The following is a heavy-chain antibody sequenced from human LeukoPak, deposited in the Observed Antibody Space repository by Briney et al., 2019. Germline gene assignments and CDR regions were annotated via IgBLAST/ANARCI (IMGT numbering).Heavy chain of an antibody. CDR2: IYYSGST. Sequence: SETLSLTCTVSGGSISSYYWSWIRQPPGKGLEWIGYIYYSGSTNYNPSLKSRVTISVDTSKDQFSLKLSSVTAADTAVYYCARAPSWWVHQGWFDPWGQGTLVTVSS. CDR3: ARAPSWWVHQGWFDP. J-gene: IGHJ5*02. V-gene: IGHV4-59*01. CDR1: GGSISSYY. D-gene: IGHD2-15*01.